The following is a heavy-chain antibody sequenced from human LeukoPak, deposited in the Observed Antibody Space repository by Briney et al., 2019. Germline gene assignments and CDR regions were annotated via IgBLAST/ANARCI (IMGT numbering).Heavy chain of an antibody. J-gene: IGHJ4*02. V-gene: IGHV3-15*07. CDR1: TFTKAW. Sequence: GGSLRLSCVVSTFTKAWMNWVRQAPGKGLEWVGRVKNRGDGRTTDYAAPVKGRFIISRDDSKKTVYLQMDSLKTEDTAVYFCTIEYFGGFEYWGQGTLVTVSS. CDR3: TIEYFGGFEY. CDR2: VKNRGDGRTT. D-gene: IGHD3-16*01.